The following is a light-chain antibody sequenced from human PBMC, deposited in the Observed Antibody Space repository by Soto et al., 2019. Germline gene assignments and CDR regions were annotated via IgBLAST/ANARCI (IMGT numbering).Light chain of an antibody. CDR1: QSFSTY. J-gene: IGKJ5*01. Sequence: DIVLKQSPATLSLSKGERATLSCRASQSFSTYLAWYQQKPGQAPRLLIYDASNRATGIPARFSGSGSGTDFTLTIISLEPEDFAVYHCQQRISWPSFGQGTLLEI. CDR2: DAS. V-gene: IGKV3-11*01. CDR3: QQRISWPS.